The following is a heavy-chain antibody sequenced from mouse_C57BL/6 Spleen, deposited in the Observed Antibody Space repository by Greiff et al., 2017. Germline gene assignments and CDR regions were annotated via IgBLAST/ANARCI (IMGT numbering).Heavy chain of an antibody. V-gene: IGHV1-52*01. CDR2: IDPSDSET. CDR1: GYTFTSYW. Sequence: QVQLQQPGAELVRPGSSVKLSCKASGYTFTSYWMHWVKQRPIQGLEWIGNIDPSDSETHYNQKFKDKATLTVDKSSSTAYMQLSSLTSEDSAVYYGARGPPAYGSSPWYFDVWGTGTTVTVSS. J-gene: IGHJ1*03. CDR3: ARGPPAYGSSPWYFDV. D-gene: IGHD1-1*01.